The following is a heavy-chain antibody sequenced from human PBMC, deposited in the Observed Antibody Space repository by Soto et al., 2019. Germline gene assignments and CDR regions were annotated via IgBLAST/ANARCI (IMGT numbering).Heavy chain of an antibody. V-gene: IGHV1-18*04. CDR1: GYTFTSYG. CDR3: ARVLKSYDYVWGRGMDY. D-gene: IGHD3-16*01. J-gene: IGHJ4*02. Sequence: ASVKVSCKASGYTFTSYGISWVRQAPGQGLEWMGWISAYNGNTNYAQKLQGRVTMTTDTSTSTAYMELRSLRSDDTAVYYCARVLKSYDYVWGRGMDYWGQGTLVTVSS. CDR2: ISAYNGNT.